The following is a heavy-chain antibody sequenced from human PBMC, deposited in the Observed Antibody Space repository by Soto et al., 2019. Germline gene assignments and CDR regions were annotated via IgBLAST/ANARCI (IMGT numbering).Heavy chain of an antibody. CDR3: AILTMVRGVIYYFDY. CDR2: ISGSGGST. D-gene: IGHD3-10*01. J-gene: IGHJ4*02. V-gene: IGHV3-23*01. Sequence: PGGSLRLSCAASGFTFSSYAMSWFRQAPGKGLEWVSAISGSGGSTYYADSVKGRFTISRGNSKNTLYLQMNSLRAEDTAVYYCAILTMVRGVIYYFDYWGQGTLVTDSS. CDR1: GFTFSSYA.